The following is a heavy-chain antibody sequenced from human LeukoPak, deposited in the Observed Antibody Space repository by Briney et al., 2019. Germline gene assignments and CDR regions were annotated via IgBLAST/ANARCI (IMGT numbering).Heavy chain of an antibody. CDR2: IYPSDLDI. CDR3: ARGDPTGGNYHTLDY. D-gene: IGHD5-24*01. CDR1: GYFFNSYW. V-gene: IGHV5-51*01. J-gene: IGHJ4*02. Sequence: GESLKISCEGSGYFFNSYWIAWVRQMPGKGLEWMGIIYPSDLDIRYSPSFQGQVTLSVDKSNSIAYLQWNSLKASDTGMYFCARGDPTGGNYHTLDYWGQGTLVTVPS.